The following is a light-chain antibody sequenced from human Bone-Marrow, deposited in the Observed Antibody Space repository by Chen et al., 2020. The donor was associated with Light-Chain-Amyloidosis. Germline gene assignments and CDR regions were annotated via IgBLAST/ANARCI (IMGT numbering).Light chain of an antibody. CDR3: SAWXXSLNSWV. CDR2: RXS. Sequence: QSXLTQPXXASXAPGQRVTIPCSGSSSNIXSETVNWYXLLPGTAPKLPIYRXSLRPXGVPXXLSXSXSGTSASLAISGLQXGDEXXYXCSAWXXSLNSWVFGGGTRLTVL. V-gene: IGLV1-44*01. J-gene: IGLJ3*02. CDR1: SSNIXSET.